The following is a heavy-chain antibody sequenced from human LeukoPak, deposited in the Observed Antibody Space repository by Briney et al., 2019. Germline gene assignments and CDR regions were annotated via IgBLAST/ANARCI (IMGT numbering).Heavy chain of an antibody. J-gene: IGHJ4*02. Sequence: PGGSLRLSCVVSGFTFSSYNMKWVRQAPGKGLEWVSSISSRSSYIFYADSVKGRFTISRDNAKKSLYLQMNSLRAEDTAVYYCAGGVNYFDYWGQGTLVTVSS. CDR3: AGGVNYFDY. D-gene: IGHD3-3*01. CDR1: GFTFSSYN. V-gene: IGHV3-21*01. CDR2: ISSRSSYI.